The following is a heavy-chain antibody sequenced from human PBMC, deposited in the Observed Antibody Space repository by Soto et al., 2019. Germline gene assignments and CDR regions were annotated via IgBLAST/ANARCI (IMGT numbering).Heavy chain of an antibody. V-gene: IGHV3-7*01. CDR2: INPVESEK. CDR3: ARDPAWGSLDY. CDR1: GFPFSNSG. J-gene: IGHJ4*02. Sequence: GGSLRLSCAAAGFPFSNSGMSWVRQAPGKGLEWVADINPVESEKYYVGSVKGRFTVSRDNAKNSLYLQMNSLRVEDTALYYCARDPAWGSLDYWGLGTLVTVSS. D-gene: IGHD7-27*01.